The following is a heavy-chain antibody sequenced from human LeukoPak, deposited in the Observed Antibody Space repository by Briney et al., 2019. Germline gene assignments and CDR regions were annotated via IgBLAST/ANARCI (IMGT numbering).Heavy chain of an antibody. CDR1: GFTFSSYG. Sequence: GGSLRLSCAASGFTFSSYGMHWVRQAPGKGLEWVSAISGSGGSTYYADSVKGRFTISRDNSKNTLYLQMNSLRAEDTAVYYCAKDFGRGRGYYYDSSGYLDYWGQGTLVTVSS. CDR3: AKDFGRGRGYYYDSSGYLDY. J-gene: IGHJ4*02. D-gene: IGHD3-22*01. CDR2: ISGSGGST. V-gene: IGHV3-23*01.